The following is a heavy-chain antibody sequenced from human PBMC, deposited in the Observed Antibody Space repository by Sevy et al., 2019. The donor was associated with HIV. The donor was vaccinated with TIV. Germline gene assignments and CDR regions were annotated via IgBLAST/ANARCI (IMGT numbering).Heavy chain of an antibody. CDR2: INPSGGST. Sequence: ASVKVSCKASGYTFTSYYMHWVRQAPGQGLEWMGIINPSGGSTSYSQKFQGRVTMTRDTSTSTVYMELSSLRSEDTAVYYCARDSDNYDILTGYCPFDYWGQGTLVTVSS. V-gene: IGHV1-46*01. CDR1: GYTFTSYY. J-gene: IGHJ4*02. CDR3: ARDSDNYDILTGYCPFDY. D-gene: IGHD3-9*01.